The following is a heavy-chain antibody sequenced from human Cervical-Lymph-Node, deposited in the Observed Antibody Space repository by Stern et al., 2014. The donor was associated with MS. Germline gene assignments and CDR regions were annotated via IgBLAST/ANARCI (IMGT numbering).Heavy chain of an antibody. CDR1: GYTFTSYY. CDR3: ARVRHSHAFDI. J-gene: IGHJ3*02. Sequence: VQLVESGAEVKKPGASVKVSCKASGYTFTSYYMHWVRQAPGQGLEWVGIINPSGGSTSYAQKFQGRVTMTRDTSTSTVYMERSSLRSEDTAVYYSARVRHSHAFDIWGQGTMVTVSS. CDR2: INPSGGST. V-gene: IGHV1-46*01. D-gene: IGHD2-21*01.